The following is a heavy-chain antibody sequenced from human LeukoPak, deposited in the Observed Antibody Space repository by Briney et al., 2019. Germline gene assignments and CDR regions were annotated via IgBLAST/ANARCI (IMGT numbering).Heavy chain of an antibody. CDR3: ARGDYPAAGYYYGMDV. CDR1: GFTFSSYG. J-gene: IGHJ6*02. D-gene: IGHD4-11*01. Sequence: HPGRSLRLSCAASGFTFSSYGMHWVRQAPGKGLEWVAVIWYDGSNKYYADSVKGRFTISRDNSKNTLYLQMGSLRAEDMAVYYCARGDYPAAGYYYGMDVWGQGTTVTVSS. V-gene: IGHV3-33*01. CDR2: IWYDGSNK.